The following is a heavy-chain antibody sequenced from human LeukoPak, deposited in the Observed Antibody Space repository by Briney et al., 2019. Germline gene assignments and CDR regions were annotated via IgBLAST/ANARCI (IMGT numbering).Heavy chain of an antibody. CDR2: ITGRGDNS. J-gene: IGHJ5*02. CDR1: GFTFRSFA. Sequence: PGGSLRLSCAASGFTFRSFAISWVRQAPGGGLEWISSITGRGDNSYYADSVKGRFTISREDAKNSFYLQMNNLRAGDTAVYYCARGASEGFDPWGQGTLVTVSS. D-gene: IGHD3-3*01. CDR3: ARGASEGFDP. V-gene: IGHV3-23*01.